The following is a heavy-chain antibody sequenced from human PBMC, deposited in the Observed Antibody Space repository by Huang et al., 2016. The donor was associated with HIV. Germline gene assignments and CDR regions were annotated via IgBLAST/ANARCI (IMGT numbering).Heavy chain of an antibody. CDR3: ARGFGINYNHEAFDV. J-gene: IGHJ3*01. D-gene: IGHD3-10*01. CDR1: GYTFTNYD. V-gene: IGHV1-8*01. Sequence: QIQLAQSGAEVKKPGASVKVSCKASGYTFTNYDINGVRQASGQGLEWMGWRNPKSGYVGYTKKFQGRVAILRNSSINTSYLEVTSLTSEDTAVYYCARGFGINYNHEAFDVWGQGTMVTVSS. CDR2: RNPKSGYV.